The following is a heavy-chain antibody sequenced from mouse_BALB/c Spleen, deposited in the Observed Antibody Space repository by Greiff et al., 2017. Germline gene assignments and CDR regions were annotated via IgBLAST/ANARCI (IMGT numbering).Heavy chain of an antibody. CDR2: IWAGGST. CDR1: GFSLTSYG. V-gene: IGHV2-9*02. J-gene: IGHJ3*01. CDR3: ARDQLGPGGFAY. D-gene: IGHD4-1*02. Sequence: VMLVESGPGLVAPSQSLSITCTVSGFSLTSYGVHWVRQPPGKGLEWLGVIWAGGSTNYNSALMSRLSISKDNSKSQVFLKMNSLQTDDTAMYYCARDQLGPGGFAYWGQGTLVTVSA.